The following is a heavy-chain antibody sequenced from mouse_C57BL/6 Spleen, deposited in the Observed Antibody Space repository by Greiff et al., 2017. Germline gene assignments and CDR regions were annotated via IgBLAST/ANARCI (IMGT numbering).Heavy chain of an antibody. CDR1: GYAFSSYW. D-gene: IGHD1-1*01. Sequence: VKVVESGAELVKPGASVKISCKASGYAFSSYWMNWVKQRPGKGLEWIGQIYPGDGDTNYNGKFKGKATLTADKSSSTAYMQLSSLTSEDSAVYFCARGPSTTVVGPFAYWGQGTLVTVSA. CDR3: ARGPSTTVVGPFAY. CDR2: IYPGDGDT. V-gene: IGHV1-80*01. J-gene: IGHJ3*01.